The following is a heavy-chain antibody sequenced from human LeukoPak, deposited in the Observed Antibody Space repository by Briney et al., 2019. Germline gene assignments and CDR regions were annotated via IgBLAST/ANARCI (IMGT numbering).Heavy chain of an antibody. CDR3: TRMTTGHYD. CDR1: GVSFDDYY. J-gene: IGHJ4*02. V-gene: IGHV4-34*01. D-gene: IGHD4-17*01. Sequence: SETLSLTCAVSGVSFDDYYWSWVRQTPGKGLEWLGEINHSGYTNDSPSLKSRVTLPIDTSNKQFSLNLRSVTVADAGIYYCTRMTTGHYDWGQGTLVTVSS. CDR2: INHSGYT.